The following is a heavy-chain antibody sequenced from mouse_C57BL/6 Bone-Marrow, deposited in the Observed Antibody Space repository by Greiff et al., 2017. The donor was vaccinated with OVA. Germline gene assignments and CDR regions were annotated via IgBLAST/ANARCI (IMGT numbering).Heavy chain of an antibody. CDR3: ARVYGRAWFAY. CDR1: GFTFSSYA. Sequence: DVHLVESGGGLVKPGGSLKLSCAASGFTFSSYAMSWVRQTPEKRLEWVATISDGGSYTYYPDNVKGRFTLSRDNAKNNLYLQMSHLKSEDTAMYYCARVYGRAWFAYWGQGTLVTVSA. V-gene: IGHV5-4*01. CDR2: ISDGGSYT. J-gene: IGHJ3*01. D-gene: IGHD1-1*01.